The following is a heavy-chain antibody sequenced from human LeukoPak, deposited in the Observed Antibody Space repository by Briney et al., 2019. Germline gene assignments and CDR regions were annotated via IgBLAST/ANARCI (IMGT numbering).Heavy chain of an antibody. Sequence: GGSPRLSCAASGFTFSSYEMNWVRQAPGKGLEWVSYISSSGSTIYYADSVKGRFTISRDNAKNSLYLQMNSLRAEDTAVYYCARSLVPYYDILTGYWYRHHWGQGTLVTVSS. CDR3: ARSLVPYYDILTGYWYRHH. D-gene: IGHD3-9*01. CDR2: ISSSGSTI. CDR1: GFTFSSYE. J-gene: IGHJ5*02. V-gene: IGHV3-48*03.